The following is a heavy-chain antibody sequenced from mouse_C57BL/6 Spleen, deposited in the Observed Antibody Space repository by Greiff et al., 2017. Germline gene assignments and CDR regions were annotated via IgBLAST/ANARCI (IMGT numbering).Heavy chain of an antibody. V-gene: IGHV3-6*01. J-gene: IGHJ3*01. Sequence: EVQLQQSGPGLVKPSQSLSLTCSVTGYSITSGYYWNWIRQFPGNKLEWMGYISYDGSNNYNPSLKNRISITRDTSKNQFFLKLNSVTTEDTATYYCARERGYDYGSSYGPFAYWGQGTLVTVSA. CDR2: ISYDGSN. CDR3: ARERGYDYGSSYGPFAY. D-gene: IGHD1-1*01. CDR1: GYSITSGYY.